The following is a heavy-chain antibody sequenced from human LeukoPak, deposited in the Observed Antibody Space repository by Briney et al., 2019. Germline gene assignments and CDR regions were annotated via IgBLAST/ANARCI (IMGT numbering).Heavy chain of an antibody. CDR1: GGSISRSSYY. V-gene: IGHV4-39*07. Sequence: SETLSLTCTVSGGSISRSSYYWGWIRQPPGKGLEWIGSIYYSGSTYYNPSLKSRVTISVDTSKNQFSLKLSSVTAADTAVYYCARAYSSSWDFDYWGQGTLVTVSS. CDR3: ARAYSSSWDFDY. D-gene: IGHD6-13*01. J-gene: IGHJ4*02. CDR2: IYYSGST.